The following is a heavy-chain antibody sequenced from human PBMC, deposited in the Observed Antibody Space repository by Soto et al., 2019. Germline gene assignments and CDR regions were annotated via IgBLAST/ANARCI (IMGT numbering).Heavy chain of an antibody. J-gene: IGHJ3*02. CDR3: ARGFGMGARHTPGDDSFDI. CDR2: IGTIGDT. CDR1: GFTFSTYD. Sequence: EVQLVESGGGLVQPGGSLRLSCEASGFTFSTYDMHWVRQVTGKGLEWVSAIGTIGDTFYPGYVRGRFTISRENAKNSLYLQMNSLKAGDTAVHYCARGFGMGARHTPGDDSFDIWGRGTLVTVSS. V-gene: IGHV3-13*01. D-gene: IGHD1-26*01.